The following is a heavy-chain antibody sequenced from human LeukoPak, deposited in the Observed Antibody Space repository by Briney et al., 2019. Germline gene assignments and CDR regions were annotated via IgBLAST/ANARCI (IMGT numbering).Heavy chain of an antibody. J-gene: IGHJ4*02. D-gene: IGHD1-26*01. CDR3: ARSSIVGASDY. CDR2: ISYDGSNK. CDR1: GFTFSSYA. Sequence: PGGSLRLSCAASGFTFSSYAMHWVRQAPGKGLEWVAVISYDGSNKYYADSVKGRFTISRDNSKNTLYLQMNSLRAEDTAVYYCARSSIVGASDYWGQGTLVTVSS. V-gene: IGHV3-30-3*01.